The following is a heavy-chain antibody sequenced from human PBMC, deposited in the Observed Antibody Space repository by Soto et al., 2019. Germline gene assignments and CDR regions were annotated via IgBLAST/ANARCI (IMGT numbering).Heavy chain of an antibody. D-gene: IGHD6-19*01. CDR1: EFTSNTYW. Sequence: EVQLVESGGGLVQPGGSLRLSCLASEFTSNTYWMNWVRQAPGRGLEWVANIKDDGREKNYVDSVKGRFTISRDNAKNSLYLQMNSLRGEDTAVYFCARDWGTPGRGSAVGYYYHYGMDVWGQGTTVTVSS. J-gene: IGHJ6*02. CDR2: IKDDGREK. V-gene: IGHV3-7*05. CDR3: ARDWGTPGRGSAVGYYYHYGMDV.